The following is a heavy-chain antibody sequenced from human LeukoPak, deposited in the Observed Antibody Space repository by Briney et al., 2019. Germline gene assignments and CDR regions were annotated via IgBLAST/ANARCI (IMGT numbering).Heavy chain of an antibody. D-gene: IGHD3-16*02. CDR3: ARDNSVGDIAWWFDP. CDR2: INPSGSST. J-gene: IGHJ5*02. Sequence: ASVTVSCTASGYSFTSHYMHWVRQAPGQGLEWMGLINPSGSSTLYAQKFQGRVTMTRDMSTTTDYMELSSLRSEDTAVYYCARDNSVGDIAWWFDPWGQGTLVTVSS. V-gene: IGHV1-46*01. CDR1: GYSFTSHY.